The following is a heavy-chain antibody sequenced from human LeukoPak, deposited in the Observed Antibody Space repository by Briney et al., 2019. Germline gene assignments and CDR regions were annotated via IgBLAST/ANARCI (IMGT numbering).Heavy chain of an antibody. J-gene: IGHJ4*02. V-gene: IGHV3-20*04. CDR2: INWNGGSK. Sequence: PGGSLRLSCAASGFTLDDYGMSWVRQAPGKRLEWVSGINWNGGSKGYADSVKGRFTISRDNAKNSLYLQMNSLRAEDTALYYCARAPTAYSSGWYVDYWGQGTLVTVSS. CDR1: GFTLDDYG. D-gene: IGHD6-19*01. CDR3: ARAPTAYSSGWYVDY.